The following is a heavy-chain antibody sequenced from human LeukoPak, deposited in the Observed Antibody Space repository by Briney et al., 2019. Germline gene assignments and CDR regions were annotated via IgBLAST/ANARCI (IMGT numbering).Heavy chain of an antibody. CDR3: ARGNYDYVWGSYRPANLIDY. V-gene: IGHV1-2*02. Sequence: GASVKVSCKASGYTFTGYYMHWVRQAPGQGLEWMGWINPNSGGTNYAQKFQGRVTMTRDTSISTAYMELSRLRSDDTAVYYCARGNYDYVWGSYRPANLIDYWGQGTLVTVSS. D-gene: IGHD3-16*02. CDR1: GYTFTGYY. J-gene: IGHJ4*02. CDR2: INPNSGGT.